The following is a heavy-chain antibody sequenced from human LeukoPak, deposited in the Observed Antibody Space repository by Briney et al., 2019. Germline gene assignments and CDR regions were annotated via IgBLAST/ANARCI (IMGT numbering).Heavy chain of an antibody. CDR2: ISGSAYNT. CDR1: GFTFSSYG. V-gene: IGHV3-23*01. Sequence: PGGSLRLSCAASGFTFSSYGMSWVRQAPGKGLEWVSTISGSAYNTYYADSVKGRFTISRGNSANTLYLQMNSLRAEDTALYYCAKHSGSYFIYYVDSWGQGTLVTVSS. CDR3: AKHSGSYFIYYVDS. D-gene: IGHD1-26*01. J-gene: IGHJ4*02.